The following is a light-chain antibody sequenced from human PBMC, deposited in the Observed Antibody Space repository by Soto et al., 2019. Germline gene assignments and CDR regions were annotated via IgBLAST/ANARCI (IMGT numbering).Light chain of an antibody. CDR2: GAS. J-gene: IGKJ1*01. V-gene: IGKV3-15*01. CDR3: QQYNNWWT. Sequence: EIVMTQSPATLSKTPGERATLSCRASQSVSSNLAWYQQKPGQAPRLLIYGASTRATGIPARFSGSGSGTEFTLTISSLQSEDFAVYYSQQYNNWWTFGQGTRVDIK. CDR1: QSVSSN.